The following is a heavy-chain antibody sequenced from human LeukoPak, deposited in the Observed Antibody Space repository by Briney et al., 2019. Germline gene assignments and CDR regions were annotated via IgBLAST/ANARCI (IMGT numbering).Heavy chain of an antibody. CDR2: INHSGST. V-gene: IGHV4-34*01. Sequence: SETLSLTCAVYGGSFSGYYWSWIRQPPGRGLEWIGEINHSGSTNYNPSLKSRVTISVDTSKNQFSLKLSSVTAADTAVYYCARGKHGSGWYIGYWGQGTLVTVSS. J-gene: IGHJ4*02. CDR3: ARGKHGSGWYIGY. D-gene: IGHD6-19*01. CDR1: GGSFSGYY.